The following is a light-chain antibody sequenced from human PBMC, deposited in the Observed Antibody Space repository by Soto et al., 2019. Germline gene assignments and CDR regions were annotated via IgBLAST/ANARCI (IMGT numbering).Light chain of an antibody. CDR1: SSDVGGYNY. CDR3: SSYRSSSIVV. J-gene: IGLJ3*02. Sequence: QSALTQPASVSGSPGQSITISCTGTSSDVGGYNYVSWYQQHPGKVPKLIIYDVSNRPSGVSDRFSGSKSGNTASLTISGLQAEDEADFYCSSYRSSSIVVFGGGTKVTVL. CDR2: DVS. V-gene: IGLV2-14*01.